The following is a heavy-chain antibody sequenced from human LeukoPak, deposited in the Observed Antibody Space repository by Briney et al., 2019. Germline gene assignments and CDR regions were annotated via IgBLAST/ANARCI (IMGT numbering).Heavy chain of an antibody. D-gene: IGHD3-22*01. Sequence: EASVKVSCKASGGTFSSYTISWVRQAPGQGLEWMGRIIPILGIANYAQKFQGRVTITADKSTSTAYMELSSLRSEDTAVYYCAIGGDSSGYYLGFDYWGQGTLVTVYS. J-gene: IGHJ4*02. CDR3: AIGGDSSGYYLGFDY. V-gene: IGHV1-69*02. CDR1: GGTFSSYT. CDR2: IIPILGIA.